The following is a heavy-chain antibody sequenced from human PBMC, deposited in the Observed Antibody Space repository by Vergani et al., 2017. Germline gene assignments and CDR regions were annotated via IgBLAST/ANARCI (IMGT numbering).Heavy chain of an antibody. Sequence: QVQMQESGPGLVKTSETLSLTCSASGAPISYWCWSWLRQPAGKGLEWIGRLCPSGITNYKPSLMSRVTMSIETSKNQFTLKRTSVTAAYTAVYYCAPGAGPFDIWGQETLVTVSS. CDR2: LCPSGIT. CDR1: GAPISYWC. V-gene: IGHV4-4*07. CDR3: APGAGPFDI. D-gene: IGHD7-27*01. J-gene: IGHJ4*02.